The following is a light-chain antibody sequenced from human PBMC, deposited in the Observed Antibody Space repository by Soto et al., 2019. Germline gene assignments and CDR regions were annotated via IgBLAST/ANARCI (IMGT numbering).Light chain of an antibody. V-gene: IGLV2-14*01. CDR3: SSYTSSSPYV. J-gene: IGLJ1*01. Sequence: HSALTQPASVSGSPGQSITISCSGTSSDIGTYKYVSWYQQHPGKAPKLMIYDVTNRPSGVSNRFSGSKSGNTASLTISGLQAEDEADYYCSSYTSSSPYVFGTGTKLTVL. CDR2: DVT. CDR1: SSDIGTYKY.